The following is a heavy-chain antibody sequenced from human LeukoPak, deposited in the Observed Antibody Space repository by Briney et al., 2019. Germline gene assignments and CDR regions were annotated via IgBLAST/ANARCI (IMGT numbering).Heavy chain of an antibody. Sequence: GGSLRLSCAASGFTFSNSWMHWVRQAPGKGLVWVSRINIDGSSTTHADSVKGRFTISRDNAKNTLYLQMNTRRAGDTAVYYCARETAVSGCIFFHFWGQGTLVTVSS. V-gene: IGHV3-74*01. CDR3: ARETAVSGCIFFHF. CDR2: INIDGSST. J-gene: IGHJ4*02. D-gene: IGHD3-9*01. CDR1: GFTFSNSW.